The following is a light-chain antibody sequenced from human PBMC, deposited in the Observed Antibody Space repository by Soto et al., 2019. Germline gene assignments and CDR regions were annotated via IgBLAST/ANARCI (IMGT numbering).Light chain of an antibody. Sequence: DLPTTQSPSTLSTPLRERVTLTFRASQSISSWLAWYQQKPGKAPNLLIYDVSSLESGVPSRFSGSGSGTEFTLTISSLQPDDLATYYCQQYRNYWTFGQRTEVDI. CDR1: QSISSW. V-gene: IGKV1-5*01. CDR3: QQYRNYWT. CDR2: DVS. J-gene: IGKJ1*01.